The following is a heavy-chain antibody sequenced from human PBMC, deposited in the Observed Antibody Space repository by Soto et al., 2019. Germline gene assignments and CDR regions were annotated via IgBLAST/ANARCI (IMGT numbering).Heavy chain of an antibody. CDR1: GGTFSSYT. Sequence: QVQLVQSGAEVQKPGSSVKVSCKASGGTFSSYTISWVRQAPGQGLEWMGRILPILGIANYAQKVQGRVTITADKSTSTAYMELSSLRSEDTAVYYCARGDAFDIWGQGTMVTVSS. V-gene: IGHV1-69*02. J-gene: IGHJ3*02. CDR2: ILPILGIA. CDR3: ARGDAFDI.